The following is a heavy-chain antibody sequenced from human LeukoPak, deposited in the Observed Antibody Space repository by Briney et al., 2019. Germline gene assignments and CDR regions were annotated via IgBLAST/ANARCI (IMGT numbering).Heavy chain of an antibody. D-gene: IGHD5-12*01. J-gene: IGHJ4*02. V-gene: IGHV3-23*01. CDR1: GFSFSNYA. CDR3: AKDMQTWPRFPDY. CDR2: ISDSGSTA. Sequence: GGSLRLSCGASGFSFSNYAMSWVRQAPGKGLEWVSGISDSGSTAFYADSVKGRFTSSRDNPKNTLYLQINSLRAEDTAVYYCAKDMQTWPRFPDYWGQGTLVTVSS.